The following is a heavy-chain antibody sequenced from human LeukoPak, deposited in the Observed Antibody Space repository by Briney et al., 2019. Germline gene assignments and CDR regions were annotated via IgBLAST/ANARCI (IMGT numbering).Heavy chain of an antibody. V-gene: IGHV1-8*01. D-gene: IGHD2-21*02. J-gene: IGHJ5*02. CDR2: MNPNSGNT. Sequence: ASVKVSCKASGYTFTSYDINWVRQATGQGLEWMGWMNPNSGNTGYAQKFQGRVTMTRNTSISTAYMELSSLRSEDTAVYYCARVAHCGGDCYLGWFDPWGQGTLVTVSS. CDR1: GYTFTSYD. CDR3: ARVAHCGGDCYLGWFDP.